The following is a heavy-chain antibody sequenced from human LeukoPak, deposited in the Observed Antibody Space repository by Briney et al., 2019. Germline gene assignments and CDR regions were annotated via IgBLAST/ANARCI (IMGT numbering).Heavy chain of an antibody. CDR3: AKVRKVDTAMVTPYFDY. V-gene: IGHV3-23*01. CDR1: GFTFSNYA. D-gene: IGHD5-18*01. Sequence: PGGSLRLSCAASGFTFSNYAISWVRRAPGKGLEWVSAISGSGGSTYYADSVKGRFTISRDNSKTTLYLQMNSLRAEDTAIYYCAKVRKVDTAMVTPYFDYWGQGTLVTVSS. CDR2: ISGSGGST. J-gene: IGHJ4*02.